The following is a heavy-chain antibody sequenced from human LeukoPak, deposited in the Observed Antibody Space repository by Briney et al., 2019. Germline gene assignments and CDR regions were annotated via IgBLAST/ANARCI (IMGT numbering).Heavy chain of an antibody. D-gene: IGHD3-3*01. CDR3: ARMTNYDFWSGYYSEYGMDV. Sequence: SQTLSLTCTVSGGSISSGGYYWSWIRQPPGKGLEWIGYIYYSGSTYYNPSLKSRVTISVDMSKNQFSLKLSSVTAADTAVYYCARMTNYDFWSGYYSEYGMDVWGQGTTVTVSS. V-gene: IGHV4-30-4*08. CDR2: IYYSGST. CDR1: GGSISSGGYY. J-gene: IGHJ6*02.